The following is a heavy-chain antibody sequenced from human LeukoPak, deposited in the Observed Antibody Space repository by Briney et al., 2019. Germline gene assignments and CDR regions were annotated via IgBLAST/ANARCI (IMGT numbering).Heavy chain of an antibody. CDR2: IYSGGST. D-gene: IGHD1-1*01. CDR3: ARTVQLERPVPLRNYYYMDV. V-gene: IGHV3-53*01. J-gene: IGHJ6*03. CDR1: GFTVGSNY. Sequence: PGGSLRLSCAASGFTVGSNYMSWVRQAPGKGLEWVSIIYSGGSTYYADSVKGRFTISRDNSKNTLYLQMNSLRAEDTAVYYCARTVQLERPVPLRNYYYMDVWGKGTTVTISS.